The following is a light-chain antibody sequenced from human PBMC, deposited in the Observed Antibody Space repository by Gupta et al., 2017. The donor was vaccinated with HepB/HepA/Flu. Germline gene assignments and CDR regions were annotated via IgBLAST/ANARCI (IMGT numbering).Light chain of an antibody. CDR1: QNVLYSNNKDF. Sequence: DIVMTQSPDSLTVSLGERATINCKSSQNVLYSNNKDFLAWYQQKPGHPPKLLISWASTRVSGVPDRFSGRGSGTDFTLTISSLQAEDVAVYYCHQDDDTPITFGPGTLMEIK. V-gene: IGKV4-1*01. CDR2: WAS. CDR3: HQDDDTPIT. J-gene: IGKJ5*01.